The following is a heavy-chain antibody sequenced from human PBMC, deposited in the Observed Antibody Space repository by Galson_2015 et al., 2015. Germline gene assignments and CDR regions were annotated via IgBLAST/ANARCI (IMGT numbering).Heavy chain of an antibody. CDR2: INPSGGST. Sequence: SVKVSCKASGYTFTSYYMHWVRQAPGQGLEWMGIINPSGGSTSYAQKFQGRATMTRDTSTSTVYMELSSLRSEDTAVYYCARTPNLLRFHTHFDYWGQGTLVTVSS. J-gene: IGHJ4*02. CDR3: ARTPNLLRFHTHFDY. D-gene: IGHD3-3*01. CDR1: GYTFTSYY. V-gene: IGHV1-46*01.